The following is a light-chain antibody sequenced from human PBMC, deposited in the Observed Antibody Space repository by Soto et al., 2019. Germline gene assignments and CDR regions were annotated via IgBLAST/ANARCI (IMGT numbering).Light chain of an antibody. CDR3: QQYGRPSRT. Sequence: EIVLTQSPGTLSLSPGERATLSCRASQSVSSYLAWYQQKPGQAPRLLIYGASSRATGIPDRFSGSGSGTDFTVTISRLKPEDFAVYYCQQYGRPSRTFGQGTKVEIK. CDR1: QSVSSY. V-gene: IGKV3-20*01. J-gene: IGKJ1*01. CDR2: GAS.